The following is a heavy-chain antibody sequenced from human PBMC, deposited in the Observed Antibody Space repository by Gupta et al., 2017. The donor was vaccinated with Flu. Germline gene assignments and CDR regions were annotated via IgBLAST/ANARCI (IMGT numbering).Heavy chain of an antibody. CDR1: GFTFSAFG. CDR3: VKDAGYGEYAF. J-gene: IGHJ1*01. CDR2: ISGGTT. D-gene: IGHD4/OR15-4a*01. V-gene: IGHV3-23*01. Sequence: EVHLLESGGDLAQPGRSLRLSCAAPGFTFSAFGMRWVRQAPGKGLEWVSTISGGTTYYAESVKGRFTISRDTSKNTLFLQMNSLRAEDTAIYYCVKDAGYGEYAFWGQGTLVTVSS.